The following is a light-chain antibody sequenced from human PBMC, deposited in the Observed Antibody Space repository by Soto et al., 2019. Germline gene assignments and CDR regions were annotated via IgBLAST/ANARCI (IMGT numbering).Light chain of an antibody. J-gene: IGKJ1*01. V-gene: IGKV1-5*01. CDR1: QTISGW. CDR3: LQYNGYYRT. Sequence: DIQMTQSPSTLSASVGDTVTITCRASQTISGWLAWYQQRPGKAPNLLIFDASTLESGVPSRFSGSGSGTTFTLTIISLQSDDFATYYCLQYNGYYRTFGQGTNVDI. CDR2: DAS.